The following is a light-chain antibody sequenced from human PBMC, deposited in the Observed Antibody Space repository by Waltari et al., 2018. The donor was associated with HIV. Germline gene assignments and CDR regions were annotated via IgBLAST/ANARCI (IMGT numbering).Light chain of an antibody. Sequence: VVMTQSPTTLSASPGERVTLSCRASQSLTNHLAWYQHSPGQGPRLLFYAATTRAADVPLRFSASGSGTDFTLTINSLQSEDFAVYYCQQYEVWLTFGGGTKVEIK. J-gene: IGKJ4*01. V-gene: IGKV3-15*01. CDR2: AAT. CDR3: QQYEVWLT. CDR1: QSLTNH.